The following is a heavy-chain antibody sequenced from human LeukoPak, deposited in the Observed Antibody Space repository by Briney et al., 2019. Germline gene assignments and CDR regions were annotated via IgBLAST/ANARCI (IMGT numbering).Heavy chain of an antibody. D-gene: IGHD6-13*01. CDR2: INPKNAGT. J-gene: IGHJ4*02. V-gene: IGHV1-2*02. Sequence: GASVKVSCKASGYTFSNYAINWVRQAPGQGLEWMGWINPKNAGTNYAQKFQGRVTMTRDTSTGTAYMELSRLRSDDTAVYYCARTLYIAAAPGGFDYWGQGTLVAVSS. CDR3: ARTLYIAAAPGGFDY. CDR1: GYTFSNYA.